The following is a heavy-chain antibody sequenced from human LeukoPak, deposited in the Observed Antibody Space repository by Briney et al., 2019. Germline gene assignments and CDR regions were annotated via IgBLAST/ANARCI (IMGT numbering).Heavy chain of an antibody. Sequence: GGSLRLSCAASGFTFDDYAMHWVRQPPGKGLEWVSSISWNSGNMDYADPVKGRFTISRDNAKNSLYLQMNSLRPEDTALYYCAKGRGSTDWYNSLDYWGQGTLVTVSS. D-gene: IGHD3-16*01. CDR2: ISWNSGNM. V-gene: IGHV3-9*01. J-gene: IGHJ4*02. CDR1: GFTFDDYA. CDR3: AKGRGSTDWYNSLDY.